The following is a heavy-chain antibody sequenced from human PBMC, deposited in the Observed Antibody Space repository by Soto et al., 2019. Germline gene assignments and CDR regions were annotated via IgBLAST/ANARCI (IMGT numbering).Heavy chain of an antibody. CDR1: GFSISSYE. J-gene: IGHJ3*02. V-gene: IGHV3-21*01. Sequence: GGSLRLSCAASGFSISSYEMNWVRQAPGKGLEWVSAISSSGNYIHYADSVKGRFTISRVSAKNSLFLQMNSLRAADTALYYCAREVKSTGGPDGFDIWGQGTMVTVSS. D-gene: IGHD2-15*01. CDR2: ISSSGNYI. CDR3: AREVKSTGGPDGFDI.